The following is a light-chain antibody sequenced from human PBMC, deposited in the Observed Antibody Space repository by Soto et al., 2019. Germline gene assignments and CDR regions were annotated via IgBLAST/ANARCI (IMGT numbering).Light chain of an antibody. CDR1: QSVSSN. J-gene: IGKJ3*01. Sequence: EIVLTQSPGTLSLSPGEGATLSCRASQSVSSNLAWYQQKPGQAPRLLSYAASSRATGIPDRFSGSGSGTDFTLTISRLEPKDFAVYYCQQYGNSLCSFGPGTKVDIK. CDR2: AAS. CDR3: QQYGNSLCS. V-gene: IGKV3-20*01.